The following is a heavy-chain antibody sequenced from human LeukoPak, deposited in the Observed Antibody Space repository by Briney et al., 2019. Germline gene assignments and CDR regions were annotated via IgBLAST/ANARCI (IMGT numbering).Heavy chain of an antibody. CDR3: ARVPEPGWFDP. Sequence: SETLSLTCGVSGGSISNTNWWSWVRQPPGQGLEWIGEISLTGLTHYNPSLKSRVTISIDTSRNQFSLNLYSVTVADTAVYYCARVPEPGWFDPWGQGTLVTVSS. J-gene: IGHJ5*02. CDR1: GGSISNTNW. CDR2: ISLTGLT. V-gene: IGHV4-4*02. D-gene: IGHD1-14*01.